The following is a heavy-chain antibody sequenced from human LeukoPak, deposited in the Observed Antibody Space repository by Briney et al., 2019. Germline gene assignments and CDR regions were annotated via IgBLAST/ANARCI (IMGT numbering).Heavy chain of an antibody. CDR3: ARDSPGELSRLYYYYGMDV. CDR2: IKQDGSEK. V-gene: IGHV3-7*03. D-gene: IGHD3-16*02. CDR1: GFTFSSYW. Sequence: PGGPLRLSCAASGFTFSSYWMSWVRQAPGKGLEWVANIKQDGSEKYYVDSVKGRFTISRDNAKNSLYLQMNSLRAEDTAVYYCARDSPGELSRLYYYYGMDVWGKGTTVTVSS. J-gene: IGHJ6*04.